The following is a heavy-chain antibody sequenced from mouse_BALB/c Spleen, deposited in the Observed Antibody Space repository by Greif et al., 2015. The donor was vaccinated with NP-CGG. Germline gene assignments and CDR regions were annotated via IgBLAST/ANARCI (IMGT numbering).Heavy chain of an antibody. Sequence: EVNLVESGAELVKPGASVKLSCTASGFTIKDTYIHWVKQRPEQGLEWIGRIDPASGYTKYDPKFQGKATMTADTSSNSADRQLSSLTSEDSAVFYCARYDMNPYYSMDYWGQGPSVTVS. D-gene: IGHD1-1*01. V-gene: IGHV14-3*02. CDR1: GFTIKDTY. J-gene: IGHJ4*01. CDR3: ARYDMNPYYSMDY. CDR2: IDPASGYT.